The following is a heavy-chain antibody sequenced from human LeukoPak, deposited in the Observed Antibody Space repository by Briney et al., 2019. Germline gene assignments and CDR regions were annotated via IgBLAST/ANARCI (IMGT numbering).Heavy chain of an antibody. V-gene: IGHV1-2*02. CDR1: GYTFTGYY. Sequence: ASVKVSCKASGYTFTGYYMHWVRQAPGQGLEWMGWMNPNSGDTNHAQKFQGRVTMTRDTSISTGYMELSRLRSDDTAVYYCARGFIREWELFSSWFDPWGQGTLVTVSS. CDR3: ARGFIREWELFSSWFDP. D-gene: IGHD3-10*01. CDR2: MNPNSGDT. J-gene: IGHJ5*02.